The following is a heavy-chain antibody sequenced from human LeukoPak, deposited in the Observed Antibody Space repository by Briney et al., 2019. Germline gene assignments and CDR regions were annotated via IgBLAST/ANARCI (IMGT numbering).Heavy chain of an antibody. J-gene: IGHJ3*02. V-gene: IGHV5-51*01. CDR2: IYPGDSDT. CDR1: GYSFTSYW. Sequence: GESLKISCKGSGYSFTSYWIGWVRQMPGKGLEWMGIIYPGDSDTRYSPSFQGQVTISADKSISTAYLQWSSLKASDTAMYYCAGGDLVERYFDWVSDAFDIWGQGTMVTVSS. D-gene: IGHD3-9*01. CDR3: AGGDLVERYFDWVSDAFDI.